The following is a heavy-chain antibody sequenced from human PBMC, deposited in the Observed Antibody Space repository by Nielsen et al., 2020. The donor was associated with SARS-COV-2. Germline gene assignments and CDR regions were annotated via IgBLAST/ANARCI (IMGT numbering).Heavy chain of an antibody. CDR1: GFTFDDYG. J-gene: IGHJ4*02. CDR2: INWNGGST. CDR3: AKDIGYSSGGSDY. D-gene: IGHD6-19*01. V-gene: IGHV3-20*04. Sequence: GGSLKISCAASGFTFDDYGMSWVRQAPGKGLEWVSGINWNGGSTGYADSVKGRFTISRDNAKNSLYLQMNSLRAEDTALYYCAKDIGYSSGGSDYWGQGTLVTVSS.